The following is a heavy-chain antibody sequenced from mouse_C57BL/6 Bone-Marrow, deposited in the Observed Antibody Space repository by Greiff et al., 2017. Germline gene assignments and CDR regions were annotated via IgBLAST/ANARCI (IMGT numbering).Heavy chain of an antibody. CDR3: ARRGGGYFDY. CDR1: GYTFTNYW. D-gene: IGHD1-1*02. J-gene: IGHJ2*01. CDR2: IYPGGGYT. V-gene: IGHV1-63*01. Sequence: QVQLQQSGAELVRPGTSVKMSCKASGYTFTNYWIGWAKQRPGHGLEWIGDIYPGGGYTNYNEKFKGKATLTADKSSSTAYMQFSSLTSEDSAIYYCARRGGGYFDYWGQGTTLTVSS.